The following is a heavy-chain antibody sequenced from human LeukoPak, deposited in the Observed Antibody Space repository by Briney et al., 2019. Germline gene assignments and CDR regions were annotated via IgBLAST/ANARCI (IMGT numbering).Heavy chain of an antibody. CDR2: ISGSTTNI. Sequence: GSLRLSCAASGFTFSSYSMNWVRQAPGKGQEWVSSISGSTTNIHYVNSVKGRFTISRDNGKNSLYLQMNSLRAEDTAVYYCARDVGDYGYYFDAWGQGTLVTVSS. D-gene: IGHD4-17*01. CDR3: ARDVGDYGYYFDA. V-gene: IGHV3-21*01. J-gene: IGHJ4*02. CDR1: GFTFSSYS.